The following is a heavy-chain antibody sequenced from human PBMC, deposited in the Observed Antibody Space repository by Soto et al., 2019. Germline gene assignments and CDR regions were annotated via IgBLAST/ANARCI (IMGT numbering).Heavy chain of an antibody. CDR2: ISGSGDNT. J-gene: IGHJ4*02. Sequence: EVQLLESGGGLVQPGGSLRLSCAASGFTFFSYGISCVRQAPGKGLEWVSAISGSGDNTYYADSVKGRFTISRDNSKNTLYLQMNSLRAEDTAVYYCAKAFEFVVVLGAVDYWGQGTLVTVSS. CDR1: GFTFFSYG. V-gene: IGHV3-23*01. CDR3: AKAFEFVVVLGAVDY. D-gene: IGHD2-15*01.